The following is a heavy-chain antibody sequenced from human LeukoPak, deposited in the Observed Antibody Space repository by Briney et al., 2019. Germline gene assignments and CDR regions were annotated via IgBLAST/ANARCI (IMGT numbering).Heavy chain of an antibody. D-gene: IGHD3-3*01. Sequence: GASVKVSCKASGGTFSSYAISWVRQAPGQGLEWMGGIIPIFGTAKYAQKFQGRVTITTDESTSTAYMELSSLRSEDTAVYYCARQLRFLVWLIFDYWGQGTLVTVSS. CDR1: GGTFSSYA. CDR3: ARQLRFLVWLIFDY. CDR2: IIPIFGTA. J-gene: IGHJ4*02. V-gene: IGHV1-69*05.